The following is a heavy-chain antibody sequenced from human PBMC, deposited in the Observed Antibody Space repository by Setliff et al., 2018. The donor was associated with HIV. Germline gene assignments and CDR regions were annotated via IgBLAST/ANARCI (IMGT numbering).Heavy chain of an antibody. V-gene: IGHV4-59*08. Sequence: PSETLSLTCTVSGGPISGYWSWIRQPPGRELEWIGYIYYTGGTNYNPSLNSRVTMSLDTSKNQFPLKLNSVTAADTAVYHCARGDTYYHDRSGYVKSALDAFDIWGRGTMVTVSS. CDR3: ARGDTYYHDRSGYVKSALDAFDI. D-gene: IGHD3-22*01. CDR1: GGPISGY. J-gene: IGHJ3*02. CDR2: IYYTGGT.